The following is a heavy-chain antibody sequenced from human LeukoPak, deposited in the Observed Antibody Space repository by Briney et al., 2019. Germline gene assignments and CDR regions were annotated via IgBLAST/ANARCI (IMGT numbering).Heavy chain of an antibody. D-gene: IGHD2-2*01. V-gene: IGHV3-23*01. CDR1: GFTFSSYA. CDR3: AKVNGHCSSTSCYHFDY. Sequence: GGSLRLSCAASGFTFSSYAMSWVRQAPGKGLEWVSAISGSGGSTYYADSVKGRFTISRDNSKNTLYLQMNSLRAEDTAVYYCAKVNGHCSSTSCYHFDYWGQGTLVTVSS. CDR2: ISGSGGST. J-gene: IGHJ4*02.